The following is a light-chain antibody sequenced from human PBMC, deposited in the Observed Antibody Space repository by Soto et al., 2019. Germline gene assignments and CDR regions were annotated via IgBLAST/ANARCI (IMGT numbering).Light chain of an antibody. CDR2: GDN. J-gene: IGLJ3*02. V-gene: IGLV1-40*01. CDR1: SSNIGAGYD. CDR3: QSYDSSLSAWV. Sequence: QSVLTQPPSVSGAPGQRVTISCTGSSSNIGAGYDVHWYQQLPGTAPKLLIYGDNNRPSGVPDRFSGSKSGTSASLAITGLQAEDEADYYWQSYDSSLSAWVLGGGTKLTVL.